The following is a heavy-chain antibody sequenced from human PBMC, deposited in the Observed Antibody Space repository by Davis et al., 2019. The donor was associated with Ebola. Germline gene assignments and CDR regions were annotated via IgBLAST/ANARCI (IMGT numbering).Heavy chain of an antibody. V-gene: IGHV1-3*01. CDR2: INAANGDT. J-gene: IGHJ4*02. CDR3: ARKQRGDPHPFES. D-gene: IGHD3-16*01. CDR1: GYSLTNYA. Sequence: ASVKVSCKAPGYSLTNYAIHWVRQAPGQRLEWMGWINAANGDTGYPQKFQVRVAISRDTSASTVYMELTNLRPEDTAVYYCARKQRGDPHPFESWGQGTLVTVSS.